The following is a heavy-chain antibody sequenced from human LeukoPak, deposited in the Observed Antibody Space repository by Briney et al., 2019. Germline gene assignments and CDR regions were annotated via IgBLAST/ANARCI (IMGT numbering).Heavy chain of an antibody. CDR2: INPNSGGT. D-gene: IGHD6-19*01. J-gene: IGHJ4*02. Sequence: ASVKVSCKTSGYTFIDYYMHWVRQAPGQGLEWMGWINPNSGGTSYAQKFQGRVTMTRDTSISTTYMELRRLRFDDTAVYYCARDRSSSAWTTFDCWGQGTLVTVSS. V-gene: IGHV1-2*02. CDR1: GYTFIDYY. CDR3: ARDRSSSAWTTFDC.